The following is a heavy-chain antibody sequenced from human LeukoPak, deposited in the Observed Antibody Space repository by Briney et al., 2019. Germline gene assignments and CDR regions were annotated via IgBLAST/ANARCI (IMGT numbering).Heavy chain of an antibody. CDR3: ARLNYYDSSGYYSPADY. Sequence: ASVKVSCKASGYTFTSCDINWVRQATGQGLEWMGWMNPNSGNTGYAQKFQGRVTMTRNTSISTAYMELSSLRSEDTAVYYCARLNYYDSSGYYSPADYWGQGTLVTVSS. J-gene: IGHJ4*02. CDR2: MNPNSGNT. V-gene: IGHV1-8*01. CDR1: GYTFTSCD. D-gene: IGHD3-22*01.